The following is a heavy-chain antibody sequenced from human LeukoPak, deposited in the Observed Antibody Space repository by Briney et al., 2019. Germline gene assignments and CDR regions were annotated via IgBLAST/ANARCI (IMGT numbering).Heavy chain of an antibody. CDR2: ISVSGGST. Sequence: PGGSLRLSCAASGFTFSSYVMHWVRQAPGQGLEWVSGISVSGGSTYYADSVKGRFTISRDNSKNTLYLQMNSLRAEDTAVYYCAKDYPRYYDSSGRRYWYFDLWGRGTLVTVSS. V-gene: IGHV3-23*01. D-gene: IGHD3-22*01. CDR1: GFTFSSYV. CDR3: AKDYPRYYDSSGRRYWYFDL. J-gene: IGHJ2*01.